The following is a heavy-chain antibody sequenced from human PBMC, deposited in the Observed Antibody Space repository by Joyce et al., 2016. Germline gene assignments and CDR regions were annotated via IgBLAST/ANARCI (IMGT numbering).Heavy chain of an antibody. J-gene: IGHJ3*02. CDR1: GFTFTSSA. CDR2: IVVGRINT. CDR3: AAAPDYYDSSGYYYSAFDI. Sequence: QMQLVQSGPEVKKPGTSVKVSCKASGFTFTSSAMQWVRQARGQRLEWIGLIVVGRINTNFAKKFQERVTITRDMSTSTAYMELSSLRSEDTAVYYWAAAPDYYDSSGYYYSAFDIWGQGTMVTVSS. V-gene: IGHV1-58*02. D-gene: IGHD3-22*01.